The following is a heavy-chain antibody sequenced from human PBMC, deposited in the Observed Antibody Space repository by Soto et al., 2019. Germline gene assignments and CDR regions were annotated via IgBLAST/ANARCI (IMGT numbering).Heavy chain of an antibody. CDR1: GDSVSSNSAA. V-gene: IGHV6-1*01. CDR3: ASSGGDFWSGYYPGPIDY. Sequence: SQTLSLTCAISGDSVSSNSAAWNWIRQSPSRGLEWLGRTYYRSKWYNDYAVSVKSRITINPDTSKNQFSLRLNSVTAADTAVYYCASSGGDFWSGYYPGPIDYWGQGTLVTVAS. J-gene: IGHJ4*02. CDR2: TYYRSKWYN. D-gene: IGHD3-3*01.